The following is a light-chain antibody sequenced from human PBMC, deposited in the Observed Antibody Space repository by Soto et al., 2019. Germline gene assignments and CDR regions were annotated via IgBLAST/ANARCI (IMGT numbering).Light chain of an antibody. CDR1: GSDVGAYKY. Sequence: QSALTRPRSVSGSPGQSVTISCTGTGSDVGAYKYVSWYQQHPGKAPKFIIYDVSERPSGVPDRFSGSKSGDTASLTISGLQVEDEADYYCCSYAGSYSWVFGGGTQLTVL. V-gene: IGLV2-11*01. CDR2: DVS. J-gene: IGLJ3*02. CDR3: CSYAGSYSWV.